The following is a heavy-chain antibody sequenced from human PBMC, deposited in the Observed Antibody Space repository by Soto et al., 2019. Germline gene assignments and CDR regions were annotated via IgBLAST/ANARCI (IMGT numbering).Heavy chain of an antibody. D-gene: IGHD3-22*01. CDR3: TRDPRNYYDSSGSANWFDP. Sequence: PGGSLRLSCAASGITFSGSAMHWVRQASGKGLEWVGRIRSKTNSYATAYAASVKGRFTISRDDSKNTAYLQMNSLKTEDTAVYYCTRDPRNYYDSSGSANWFDPWGQGTLVTVSS. V-gene: IGHV3-73*01. CDR2: IRSKTNSYAT. J-gene: IGHJ5*02. CDR1: GITFSGSA.